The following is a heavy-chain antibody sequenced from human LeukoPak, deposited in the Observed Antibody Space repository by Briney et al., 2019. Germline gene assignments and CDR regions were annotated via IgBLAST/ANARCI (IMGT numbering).Heavy chain of an antibody. D-gene: IGHD2-2*01. Sequence: GGSLRLSCAASGFTFSRYWMSWVRQAPGKGLEWVATIKEDGSEKYYVDSVKGRFTISRDNAKNSVYLQMNSLRVEDTAVYYCAKSYDQLAYYFDFWGQGTLVTVSS. CDR1: GFTFSRYW. CDR2: IKEDGSEK. CDR3: AKSYDQLAYYFDF. J-gene: IGHJ4*02. V-gene: IGHV3-7*01.